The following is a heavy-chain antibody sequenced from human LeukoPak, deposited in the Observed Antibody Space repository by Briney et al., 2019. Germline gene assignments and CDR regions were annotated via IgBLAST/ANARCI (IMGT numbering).Heavy chain of an antibody. J-gene: IGHJ4*02. CDR2: TYYRSKWYY. CDR3: ARGGYYFGSGSYYTFYYFDY. Sequence: SQTLSLTCVISGDSVSSNSAAWNWIRQSPSRGLECLGRTYYRSKWYYDYAPSLKSRVTINPDTSKSQFSLQLTSVIPEDSAVYYCARGGYYFGSGSYYTFYYFDYWGQGALVTVSS. V-gene: IGHV6-1*01. CDR1: GDSVSSNSAA. D-gene: IGHD3-10*01.